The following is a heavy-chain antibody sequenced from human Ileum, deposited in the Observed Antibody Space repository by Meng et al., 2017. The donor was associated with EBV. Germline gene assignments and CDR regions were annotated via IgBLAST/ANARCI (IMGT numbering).Heavy chain of an antibody. Sequence: GQLLQSGVGLKKPGASVKVSCKASGYTFTRNAINWVRQAPGQGLEWMGWISTNTGNPTYAQGFAGRFVFSLDTSVSTAYLQISGLKAEDTAIYYCARDSGYTRSWSGDYWGQGTLVTVAS. CDR3: ARDSGYTRSWSGDY. CDR1: GYTFTRNA. V-gene: IGHV7-4-1*02. J-gene: IGHJ4*02. CDR2: ISTNTGNP. D-gene: IGHD6-13*01.